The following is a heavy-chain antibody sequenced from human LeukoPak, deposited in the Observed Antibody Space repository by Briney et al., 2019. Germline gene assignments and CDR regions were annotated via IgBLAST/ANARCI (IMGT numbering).Heavy chain of an antibody. CDR2: ISGSADRT. Sequence: GGSLRLSCAASGFTFSTSGMNWVRQAPGKGLEWVSGISGSADRTYYADSVKGRFTISRDNSKNTLYLQMRSLRAEDTAVYHCTDLAVAGPGLGYWGQGSLVTVSS. J-gene: IGHJ4*02. CDR3: TDLAVAGPGLGY. D-gene: IGHD6-19*01. V-gene: IGHV3-23*01. CDR1: GFTFSTSG.